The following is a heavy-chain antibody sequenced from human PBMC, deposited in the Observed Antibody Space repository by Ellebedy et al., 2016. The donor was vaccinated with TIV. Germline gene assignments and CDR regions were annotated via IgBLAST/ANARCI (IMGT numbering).Heavy chain of an antibody. J-gene: IGHJ4*02. V-gene: IGHV4-59*04. D-gene: IGHD3-16*01. CDR2: IYYSGGT. CDR1: GGSISSYY. Sequence: SETLSLTCTVSGGSISSYYWSWIRQPPGKGLEWIGYIYYSGGTYYNPSLKSRVTISVDTSKNQFSLKLTSVTAADTAVYFCARQSHNIMDYWGQGALVTVSS. CDR3: ARQSHNIMDY.